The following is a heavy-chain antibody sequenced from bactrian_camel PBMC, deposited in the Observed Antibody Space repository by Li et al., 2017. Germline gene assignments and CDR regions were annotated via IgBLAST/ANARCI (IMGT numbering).Heavy chain of an antibody. D-gene: IGHD2*01. V-gene: IGHV3S53*01. CDR2: IESDGST. Sequence: QLVESGGASVQAGGSLRLSCVSSGYLYMAWFRQIPDKEREGVAGIESDGSTSYTDSVKGRFTISEDSAKNTVYLQMNSLKPEDTAKYYCGADWGISRNSKLCYDGRWVAYPRIMGEGTQVTVS. CDR1: GYLY. J-gene: IGHJ4*01.